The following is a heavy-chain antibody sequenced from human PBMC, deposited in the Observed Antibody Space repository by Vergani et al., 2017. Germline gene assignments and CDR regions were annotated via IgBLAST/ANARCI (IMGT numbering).Heavy chain of an antibody. D-gene: IGHD5-12*01. CDR3: KTDSLVANM. J-gene: IGHJ4*02. CDR2: IKSNTNGETT. V-gene: IGHV3-15*01. Sequence: DVQLVESGGGLVEPGGSLRLSCAASGFTFINAWMGWVRQAPGKGLEWVGRIKSNTNGETTDYGTPVKGRFTISRDDSKNTLYLQMNSLKTEDTGVYYCKTDSLVANMWGQGTLVTVAS. CDR1: GFTFINAW.